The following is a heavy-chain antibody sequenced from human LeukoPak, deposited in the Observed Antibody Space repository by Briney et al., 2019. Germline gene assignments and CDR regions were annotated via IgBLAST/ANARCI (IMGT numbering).Heavy chain of an antibody. CDR3: GSDPNGDYVGALGY. Sequence: GGSLSLSCAASEFTFSSYWMSWVRQAPGKGLEWVANIKQVGSEKYYVDSVKGRFTISRDNAKNSLYLQMNSLTVEDTAIYFCGSDPNGDYVGALGYWGRGTLVTVSS. V-gene: IGHV3-7*03. CDR1: EFTFSSYW. CDR2: IKQVGSEK. D-gene: IGHD2-8*01. J-gene: IGHJ4*01.